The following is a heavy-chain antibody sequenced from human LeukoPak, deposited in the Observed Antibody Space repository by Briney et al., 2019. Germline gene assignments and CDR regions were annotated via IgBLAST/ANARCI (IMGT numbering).Heavy chain of an antibody. V-gene: IGHV4-34*01. CDR1: GGSFSGYY. Sequence: SETLSLTCAVYGGSFSGYYWSWIRQPPGKGLEWIGEINHSGSTNYNPSLKSRVTISVDTSKNQFSLKLSSVTAADTAVYYCARWTTVTTSGMDVWGKGTTVTISS. J-gene: IGHJ6*04. CDR2: INHSGST. CDR3: ARWTTVTTSGMDV. D-gene: IGHD4-17*01.